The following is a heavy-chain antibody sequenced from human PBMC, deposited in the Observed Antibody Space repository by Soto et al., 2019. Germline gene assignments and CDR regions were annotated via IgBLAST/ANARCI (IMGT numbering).Heavy chain of an antibody. D-gene: IGHD2-2*01. CDR1: GVSISSNKC. J-gene: IGHJ6*02. CDR3: ARDDHIVVVPTSLGTMDV. V-gene: IGHV4-4*02. CDR2: IYHSGST. Sequence: QVQLQESGPGLVKPSETLSLTCAVYGVSISSNKCWRWVRQPPGKGLEWIGEIYHSGSTNYNPSLTSRVPISLDKSTNPFSLKLTSVTAADSAVYYCARDDHIVVVPTSLGTMDVWAQGTTVTVSS.